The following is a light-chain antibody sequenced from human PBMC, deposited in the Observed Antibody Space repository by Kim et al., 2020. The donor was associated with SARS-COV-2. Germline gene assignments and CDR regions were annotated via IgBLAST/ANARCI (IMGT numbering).Light chain of an antibody. CDR1: SSDIVDYDD. CDR3: SSYTYSSTWL. Sequence: GQSIATSCTATSSDIVDYDDVSWYQQDPGKAPKLLIYDVSKRPSGVSDRFSGSRSGSTASLTISGLQAEDEADYYCSSYTYSSTWLFGGGTQLTVL. J-gene: IGLJ2*01. CDR2: DVS. V-gene: IGLV2-14*04.